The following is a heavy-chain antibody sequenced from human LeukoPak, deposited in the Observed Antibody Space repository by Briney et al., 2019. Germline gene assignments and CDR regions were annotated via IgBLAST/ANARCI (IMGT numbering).Heavy chain of an antibody. V-gene: IGHV1-2*02. CDR2: INPNSGGT. CDR3: ARGSTTYYYDSSGYAIDY. Sequence: ASVKVSCKASGYTFTGYDMHWVRQAPGQGLEGMGWINPNSGGTNYAQKFQGRVTMTRDTSISTAYMELSRLRSDDTAVYYCARGSTTYYYDSSGYAIDYWGQGTLVTVSS. CDR1: GYTFTGYD. D-gene: IGHD3-22*01. J-gene: IGHJ4*02.